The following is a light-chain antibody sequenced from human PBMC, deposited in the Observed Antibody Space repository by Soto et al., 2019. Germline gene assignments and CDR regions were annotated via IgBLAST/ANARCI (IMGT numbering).Light chain of an antibody. J-gene: IGKJ3*01. V-gene: IGKV1-27*01. CDR1: QDINNY. Sequence: DIQMTQSPSSLSASVGDRVTITCRASQDINNYLAWYQQKPGKPPKLLIYAASTLQSGVPSRFSGGGSGTDFTLTINRRQPEDVASYYCQRYNNGPPVTFGPGPKV. CDR3: QRYNNGPPVT. CDR2: AAS.